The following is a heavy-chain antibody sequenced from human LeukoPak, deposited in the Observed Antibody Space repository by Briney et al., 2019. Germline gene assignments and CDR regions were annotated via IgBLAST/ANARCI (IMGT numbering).Heavy chain of an antibody. V-gene: IGHV4-59*11. J-gene: IGHJ6*03. CDR3: ARAVYSTYYYYYMDV. D-gene: IGHD4-11*01. Sequence: PSETLSLTCTVSGGSISSHYWSWIRQPPGKGLEWIGYIYYSGSTNYNPSLKSRVTISVDTSKNQFSLKLSSVTAADTAVYYCARAVYSTYYYYYMDVWGKGTTVTVSS. CDR2: IYYSGST. CDR1: GGSISSHY.